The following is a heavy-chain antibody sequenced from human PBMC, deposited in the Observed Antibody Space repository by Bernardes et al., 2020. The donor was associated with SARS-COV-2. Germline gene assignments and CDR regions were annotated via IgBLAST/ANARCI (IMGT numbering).Heavy chain of an antibody. D-gene: IGHD3-3*01. Sequence: GGSLRLSCAASGFTFSDHYMDWVRQAPGKGLEWVGRSRGKGDSYTTEYAASVKGRFTISRDDSKNSVYLQMNSLRAEDTAVYYCARDQERGITIFGADYGMDVWGQGTTVTVSS. J-gene: IGHJ6*02. V-gene: IGHV3-72*01. CDR2: SRGKGDSYTT. CDR1: GFTFSDHY. CDR3: ARDQERGITIFGADYGMDV.